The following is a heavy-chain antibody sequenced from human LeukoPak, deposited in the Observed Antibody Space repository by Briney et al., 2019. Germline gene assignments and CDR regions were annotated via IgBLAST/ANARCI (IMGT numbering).Heavy chain of an antibody. Sequence: GGSLRLSCAASGFTFNRNAISCVRQAAGKGLESVSTVGGSGDKTYYADSVKGRFTISRDNSKNMVHLQMNSLTGEDTALYYCVRRGDASSGWGDHDFWGQGALVTVSS. D-gene: IGHD6-19*01. CDR2: VGGSGDKT. V-gene: IGHV3-23*01. J-gene: IGHJ4*02. CDR1: GFTFNRNA. CDR3: VRRGDASSGWGDHDF.